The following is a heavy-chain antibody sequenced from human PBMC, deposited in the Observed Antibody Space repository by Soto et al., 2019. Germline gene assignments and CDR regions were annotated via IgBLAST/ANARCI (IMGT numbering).Heavy chain of an antibody. CDR1: DGSSIGYY. D-gene: IGHD3-22*01. Sequence: SATLSLTCAVYDGSSIGYYWSWVRHRPGQGLEWLGEINHSATTNAKPTVNPSRKSRVTISVNASKNQFSLNLLSVAATVTSVYYCERDAISYYYDITKYYFDSWGQGTPVTVSS. V-gene: IGHV4-34*01. CDR3: ERDAISYYYDITKYYFDS. CDR2: INHSATT. J-gene: IGHJ4*02.